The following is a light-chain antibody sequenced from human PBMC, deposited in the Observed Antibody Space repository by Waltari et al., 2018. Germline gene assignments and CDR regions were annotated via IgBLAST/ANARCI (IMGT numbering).Light chain of an antibody. Sequence: QSVLTQPPSVSGAPGQRVTISCTGSGSNIGAGYDVHGYQQLPRAAPKLLMYGSTSRPLGVPARFLGSTSGTSASLAITGLQAEDEADYYCQSYDTSLSVVFGGGTKLTVL. J-gene: IGLJ3*02. V-gene: IGLV1-40*01. CDR1: GSNIGAGYD. CDR2: GST. CDR3: QSYDTSLSVV.